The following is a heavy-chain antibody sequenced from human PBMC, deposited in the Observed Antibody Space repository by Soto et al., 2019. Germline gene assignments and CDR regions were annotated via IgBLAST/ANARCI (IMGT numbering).Heavy chain of an antibody. Sequence: PSETPSLTCAVSGGSISSGGYSWSWIRQPPGKGLEWIGYIYHSGSTYYNPSLKSRVTISVDRSKNQFSLKLSSVTAADTAVYYCARRYNWNTSSPGMDVWGQGTTVTVSS. J-gene: IGHJ6*02. CDR2: IYHSGST. CDR1: GGSISSGGYS. D-gene: IGHD1-20*01. V-gene: IGHV4-30-2*01. CDR3: ARRYNWNTSSPGMDV.